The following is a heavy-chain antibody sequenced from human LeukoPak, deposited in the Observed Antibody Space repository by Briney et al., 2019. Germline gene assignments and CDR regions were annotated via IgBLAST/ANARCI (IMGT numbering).Heavy chain of an antibody. Sequence: GGSLRLSCAASGFTFSSYGMHWVRQAPGKGLEWVAVIWYDGSNKYYADSVKGQFTISRDNSKNTLYLQMNSLRAEDTAVYYCARDGSGYGSGSDAFDIWGQGTMVTVSS. D-gene: IGHD3-10*01. CDR1: GFTFSSYG. CDR2: IWYDGSNK. V-gene: IGHV3-33*01. J-gene: IGHJ3*02. CDR3: ARDGSGYGSGSDAFDI.